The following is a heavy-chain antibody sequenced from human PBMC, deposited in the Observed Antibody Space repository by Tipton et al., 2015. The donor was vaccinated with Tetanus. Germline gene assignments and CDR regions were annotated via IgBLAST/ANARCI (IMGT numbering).Heavy chain of an antibody. Sequence: QLVQSGGEVKKPGESLKISCKGSGYIFNNYWIGWVRQKPGKGLEWMGLIYPGDSDTRYSPSFQGQVTISVDKSINTAYLRWSSLRASDTSMFYWARAHCTDGVCNFDFWGQGALVTVAS. CDR1: GYIFNNYW. CDR2: IYPGDSDT. CDR3: ARAHCTDGVCNFDF. D-gene: IGHD2-8*01. J-gene: IGHJ4*02. V-gene: IGHV5-51*01.